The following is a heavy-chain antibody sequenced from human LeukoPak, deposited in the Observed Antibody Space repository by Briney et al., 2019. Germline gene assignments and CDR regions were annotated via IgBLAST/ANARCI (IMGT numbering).Heavy chain of an antibody. J-gene: IGHJ2*01. V-gene: IGHV3-23*01. Sequence: GGSLRLSCAASGFTFSSYAMSWVRQAPGKGLEWVSGIGGSGGSTYYADSVKGRFTISRDNSKNTLYLQMNSLRAEDTAVYYCASPYSSGWYWTNWYFDLWGRGTLVTVSS. CDR2: IGGSGGST. D-gene: IGHD6-19*01. CDR3: ASPYSSGWYWTNWYFDL. CDR1: GFTFSSYA.